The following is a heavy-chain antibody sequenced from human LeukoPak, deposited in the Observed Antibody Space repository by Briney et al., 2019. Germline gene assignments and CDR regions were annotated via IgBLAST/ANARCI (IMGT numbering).Heavy chain of an antibody. CDR3: ARHSPVAVGASFDY. D-gene: IGHD1-26*01. Sequence: SETLSLTCAVYGGSFSGYYWSWIRQPAGKGLEWIGRIYTSGSTNYNPSLKSRVTISVDTSKNQFSLKLSSVTAADTAVYYCARHSPVAVGASFDYWGQGTLVTVSS. J-gene: IGHJ4*02. CDR1: GGSFSGYY. V-gene: IGHV4-59*10. CDR2: IYTSGST.